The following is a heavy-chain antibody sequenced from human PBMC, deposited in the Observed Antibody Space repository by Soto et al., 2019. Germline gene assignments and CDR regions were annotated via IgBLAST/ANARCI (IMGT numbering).Heavy chain of an antibody. V-gene: IGHV4-31*03. CDR3: ARDPSYGDYSYYGMDV. CDR2: IYYSGKT. Sequence: SETLSLTCTVSGGSINSGGYYWSWIRQHPGKGLEWIGSIYYSGKTYYSPSLKSRVTISVDTSKNHFSLRLSSLTAADTAVYYCARDPSYGDYSYYGMDVWGQGTTVTVSS. CDR1: GGSINSGGYY. J-gene: IGHJ6*02. D-gene: IGHD4-17*01.